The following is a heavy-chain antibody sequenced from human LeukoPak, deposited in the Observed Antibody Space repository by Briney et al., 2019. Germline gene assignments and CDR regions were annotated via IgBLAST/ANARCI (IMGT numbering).Heavy chain of an antibody. CDR1: GFTFSSYS. V-gene: IGHV3-21*01. D-gene: IGHD5-12*01. CDR2: ISSSSSYI. CDR3: ARIPNSGYDYGYYYYYMDV. J-gene: IGHJ6*03. Sequence: GSLRLSCAASGFTFSSYSMNWVRQAPGKGLEWVSSISSSSSYIYYADSVKGRFTISRDNAKNSLYLQMNSLRAEDTAVYYCARIPNSGYDYGYYYYYMDVWGKGTTVTVSS.